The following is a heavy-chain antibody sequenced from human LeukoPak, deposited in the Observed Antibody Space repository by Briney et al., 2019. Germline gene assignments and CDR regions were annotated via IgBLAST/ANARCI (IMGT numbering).Heavy chain of an antibody. V-gene: IGHV3-30-3*01. Sequence: GRSLRLSCAASGFTFSSYAMHWVRQAPGKGLEWVAVISYDGSNKYYADSVKGRFTISRDNSKNTLYLQMNSLRAEDTAVYYCAKDPKTSNWNDEPYYYYYGMDVWGQGTTVTVSS. J-gene: IGHJ6*02. CDR2: ISYDGSNK. D-gene: IGHD1-20*01. CDR1: GFTFSSYA. CDR3: AKDPKTSNWNDEPYYYYYGMDV.